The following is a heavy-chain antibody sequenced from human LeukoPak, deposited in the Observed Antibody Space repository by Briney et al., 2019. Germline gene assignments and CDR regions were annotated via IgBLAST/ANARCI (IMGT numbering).Heavy chain of an antibody. D-gene: IGHD6-19*01. CDR1: GYSFTNFD. Sequence: GASVKVSCKASGYSFTNFDINWVRQATGQGLEWMGWMNPNSGNKGYAQKFQGRVTMTMNTSITTAYMELSSLRSEDTAVYYCAKGPQWRGDYSHRDVWGRGTTGTVS. CDR3: AKGPQWRGDYSHRDV. CDR2: MNPNSGNK. V-gene: IGHV1-8*01. J-gene: IGHJ6*03.